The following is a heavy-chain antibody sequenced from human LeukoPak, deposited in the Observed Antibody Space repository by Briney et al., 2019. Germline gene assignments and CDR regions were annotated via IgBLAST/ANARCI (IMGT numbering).Heavy chain of an antibody. CDR3: ARDGASSSWYGVWFDP. Sequence: PSETLSLTCAVSGGSISSGGYSWSWIRQPAGKGLEWIGRIYTSGSTNYNPSLKSRVTMSVDTAKNPFSLKLSSVTAADTAVYYCARDGASSSWYGVWFDPWGQGTLVTVSS. D-gene: IGHD6-13*01. V-gene: IGHV4-61*02. J-gene: IGHJ5*02. CDR2: IYTSGST. CDR1: GGSISSGGYS.